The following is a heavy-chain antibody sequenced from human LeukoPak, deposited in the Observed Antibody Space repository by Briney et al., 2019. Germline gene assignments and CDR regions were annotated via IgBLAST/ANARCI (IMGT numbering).Heavy chain of an antibody. V-gene: IGHV4-34*01. D-gene: IGHD6-13*01. J-gene: IGHJ2*01. CDR3: ARVYYSSSYDYWYFDL. CDR1: GGSFSGYY. Sequence: PSETLSLTCAVYGGSFSGYYWSWIRQPPGKGLEWIGEISHSGSTNYNPSLKSRVTISVDTSKNQFSLKLSSVTAADTAVYYCARVYYSSSYDYWYFDLWGRGTLVTVSS. CDR2: ISHSGST.